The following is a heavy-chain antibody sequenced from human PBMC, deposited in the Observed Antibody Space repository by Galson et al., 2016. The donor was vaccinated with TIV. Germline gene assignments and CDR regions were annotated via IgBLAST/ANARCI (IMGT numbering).Heavy chain of an antibody. V-gene: IGHV1-69*13. CDR1: GGSFSSYV. CDR2: IIPLFGSA. CDR3: VTDRNTAMDTYYYYYGVDV. D-gene: IGHD5-18*01. J-gene: IGHJ6*04. Sequence: SVKVSCKASGGSFSSYVFNWVRQAPGQGLEWMGNIIPLFGSANYAQKFQGRVTITADESTSPAYMELSRLRSEDTAIYYCVTDRNTAMDTYYYYYGVDVWGKGTTVTVSS.